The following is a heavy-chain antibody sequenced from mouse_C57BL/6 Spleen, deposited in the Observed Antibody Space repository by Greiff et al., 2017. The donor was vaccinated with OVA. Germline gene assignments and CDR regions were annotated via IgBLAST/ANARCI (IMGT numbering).Heavy chain of an antibody. CDR1: GFTFSSYA. J-gene: IGHJ1*03. CDR2: ISDGGSYT. CDR3: ARESESWYFDV. Sequence: EVKLVESGGGLVKPGGSLKLSCAASGFTFSSYAMSWVRQTPEKRLEWVATISDGGSYTYYPDNVKGRFTISRDNAKNNLYRQMSHLKSEDTAMYYCARESESWYFDVWGTGTTVTVSS. V-gene: IGHV5-4*01.